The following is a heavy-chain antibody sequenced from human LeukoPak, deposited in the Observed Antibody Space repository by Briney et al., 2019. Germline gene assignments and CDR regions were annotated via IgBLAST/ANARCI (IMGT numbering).Heavy chain of an antibody. Sequence: GGSLRLSCATYGFTFTSYSMNWVRQAPGKGLEWVSSNGPSGGSIFYADSLKGRISISRDNAQNSLHLQLSSLRADDTAVYYCARLAGSRPPWYLDLWGRGTLVTVSS. D-gene: IGHD6-19*01. J-gene: IGHJ2*01. V-gene: IGHV3-21*04. CDR2: NGPSGGSI. CDR1: GFTFTSYS. CDR3: ARLAGSRPPWYLDL.